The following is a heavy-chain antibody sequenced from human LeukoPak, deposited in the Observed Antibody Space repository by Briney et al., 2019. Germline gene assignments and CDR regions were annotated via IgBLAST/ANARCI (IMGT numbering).Heavy chain of an antibody. CDR2: ISGSGGST. CDR1: GFTFSSYA. CDR3: AKVLGYLSYYYYGMDV. J-gene: IGHJ6*02. Sequence: GGSLRLSCAASGFTFSSYAMSWVRQAPGKGLELVSAISGSGGSTYYADYVKGRFTISRDNSKNTLYLQMNSLRAEDTAVYYCAKVLGYLSYYYYGMDVWGQGTTVTVSS. V-gene: IGHV3-23*01. D-gene: IGHD3-16*01.